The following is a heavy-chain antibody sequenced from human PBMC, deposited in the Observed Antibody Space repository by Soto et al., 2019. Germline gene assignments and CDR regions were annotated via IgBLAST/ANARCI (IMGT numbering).Heavy chain of an antibody. CDR1: GYTFTNHG. V-gene: IGHV1-18*01. J-gene: IGHJ4*02. D-gene: IGHD3-16*01. CDR2: ISGYNGNA. Sequence: QVPLVQSGAEVKKPGASVKVSCKTSGYTFTNHGISWVRQAPGQGLEWMGWISGYNGNAKYAQKSQGRVTMTIDTSTATAYRERRDLRSDDTAVYYCARVGGKTPLYFDPWGQGTLVTVSS. CDR3: ARVGGKTPLYFDP.